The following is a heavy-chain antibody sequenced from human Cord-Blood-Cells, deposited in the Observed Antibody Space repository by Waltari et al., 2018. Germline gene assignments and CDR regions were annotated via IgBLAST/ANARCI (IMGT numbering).Heavy chain of an antibody. D-gene: IGHD3-10*01. Sequence: QVQLQQSGPGLVKPLQTLPLTCAISGDSASSNSAAWTGIRQSPSRGLEWLGRTYYRSKWYNDYAVSVKSRITINPDTSKNQFSLQLNSVTPEDTAVYYCARGAGYWYFDLWGRGTLVTVSS. V-gene: IGHV6-1*01. CDR1: GDSASSNSAA. CDR3: ARGAGYWYFDL. J-gene: IGHJ2*01. CDR2: TYYRSKWYN.